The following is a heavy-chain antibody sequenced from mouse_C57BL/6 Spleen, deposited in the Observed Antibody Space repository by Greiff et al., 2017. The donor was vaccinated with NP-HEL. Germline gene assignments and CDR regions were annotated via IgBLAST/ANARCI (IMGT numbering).Heavy chain of an antibody. D-gene: IGHD2-1*01. Sequence: VQLQQPGTELVKPGASVKLSCKASGYTFTSYWMHWVKQRPGQGLEWIGNINPSNGGTHYTEKFKGKATLTVDKSSSTDYMQLSRLTSEDSAVYYCARDYRNYWYFDVWGTGTTVTVSS. CDR3: ARDYRNYWYFDV. CDR2: INPSNGGT. V-gene: IGHV1-53*01. CDR1: GYTFTSYW. J-gene: IGHJ1*03.